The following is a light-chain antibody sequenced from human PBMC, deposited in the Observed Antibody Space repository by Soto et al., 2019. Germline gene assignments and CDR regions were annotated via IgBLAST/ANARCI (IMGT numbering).Light chain of an antibody. Sequence: DIQMTQSPSTLSASVGDRVTITCRASQSITTWLAWYQQKPGKAPKLLIYKATNLQSGVPSRFIGSGSGTEFSLTVSGLQSDDFAVYYCQQYYNWPPYTFGQGTKLQIE. J-gene: IGKJ2*01. CDR3: QQYYNWPPYT. CDR1: QSITTW. CDR2: KAT. V-gene: IGKV1-5*03.